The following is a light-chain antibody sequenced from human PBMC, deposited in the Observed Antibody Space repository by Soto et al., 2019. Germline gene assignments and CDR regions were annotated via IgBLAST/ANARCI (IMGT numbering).Light chain of an antibody. CDR3: QNYNSYSEA. J-gene: IGKJ1*01. CDR1: QTISSW. V-gene: IGKV1-5*03. Sequence: EIQMTQSPSTLAGYVVAIVKITCRASQTISSWLAWYQQKPGKAPKLLIYKASTLKSGVPSRFSGSGSGTEFTLTISSLQPDDFATYYCQNYNSYSEACGQGNKGDIK. CDR2: KAS.